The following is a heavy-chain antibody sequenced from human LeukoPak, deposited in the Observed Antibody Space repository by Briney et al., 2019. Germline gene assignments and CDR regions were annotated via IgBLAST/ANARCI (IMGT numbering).Heavy chain of an antibody. D-gene: IGHD4-23*01. CDR3: ASFNPTVVTKYFDY. J-gene: IGHJ4*02. CDR2: INHSGST. CDR1: GGSFSGYY. Sequence: SETLSLTCAVYGGSFSGYYWSWTRQPPGKGLEWIGEINHSGSTNYNPSLKSRVTISVDTSKNQFSLKLSSVTAADTAVYYCASFNPTVVTKYFDYWGQGTLVTVSS. V-gene: IGHV4-34*01.